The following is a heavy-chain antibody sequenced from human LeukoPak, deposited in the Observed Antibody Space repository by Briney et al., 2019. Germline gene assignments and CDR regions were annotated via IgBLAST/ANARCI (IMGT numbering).Heavy chain of an antibody. J-gene: IGHJ4*02. CDR3: AKGGHSSSWYDLFDY. CDR1: GFTFSSYC. CDR2: IRYDGSNK. D-gene: IGHD6-13*01. V-gene: IGHV3-30*02. Sequence: GGSLRLSCAASGFTFSSYCMHWVRQAPGKGLEWVAFIRYDGSNKYYADSVKGRFTISRDNSKNTLYLQMNSLRAEDTAVYYCAKGGHSSSWYDLFDYWGQGTLVTVSS.